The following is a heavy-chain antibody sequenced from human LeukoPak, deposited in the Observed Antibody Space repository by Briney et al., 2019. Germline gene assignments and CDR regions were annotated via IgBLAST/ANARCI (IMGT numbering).Heavy chain of an antibody. V-gene: IGHV4-34*01. Sequence: SETLSLTCAVYGGSFSGYYWSWIRQPPGKGLEWIGEINHSGSTNYNPSLKSRVTISVDTSKNQFSLKLSSVTAADTAVYYCARVGYSSSYLFDYWGQGTLVTVSS. CDR1: GGSFSGYY. CDR3: ARVGYSSSYLFDY. J-gene: IGHJ4*02. CDR2: INHSGST. D-gene: IGHD3-22*01.